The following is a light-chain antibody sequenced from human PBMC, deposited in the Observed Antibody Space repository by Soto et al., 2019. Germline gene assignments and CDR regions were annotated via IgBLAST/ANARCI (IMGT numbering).Light chain of an antibody. CDR1: QSIGSW. CDR3: QQYNSYPYT. Sequence: DIQMTQSPSTLSASVGDRVTITCRASQSIGSWLAWYQQKPGKAPNLLIYKASSLDAGVPSRFSGSGSGTEFTLTISSLQPDDFATYYCQQYNSYPYTFGQGTKLEIK. V-gene: IGKV1-5*03. J-gene: IGKJ2*01. CDR2: KAS.